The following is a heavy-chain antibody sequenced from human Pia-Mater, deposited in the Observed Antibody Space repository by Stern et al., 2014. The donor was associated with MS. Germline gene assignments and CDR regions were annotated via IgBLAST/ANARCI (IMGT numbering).Heavy chain of an antibody. J-gene: IGHJ4*02. V-gene: IGHV5-51*01. CDR3: ARHVQGFDY. CDR1: GYSFTIYY. CDR2: VYPYDADT. Sequence: VQLVQSGAEVKKPGESLTIPCKLSGYSFTIYYIGWVRQMHRKGLERMGVVYPYDADTTYSPAFHGHVTISADTDITTAHLPCSSLGPTDTAMYYCARHVQGFDYWGQGTLVTVSS.